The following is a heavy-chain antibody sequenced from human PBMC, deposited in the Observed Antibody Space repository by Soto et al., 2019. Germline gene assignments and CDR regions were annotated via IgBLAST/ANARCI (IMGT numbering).Heavy chain of an antibody. CDR1: GFTFDDYA. CDR2: ISWNSGSI. CDR3: AKDKRAAAGLLAFDI. D-gene: IGHD6-13*01. V-gene: IGHV3-9*01. Sequence: GGSLRLSCAASGFTFDDYAMHWVRQAPGKGLEWVSGISWNSGSIGYADSVKGRFTISRDNAKNSLYLQMNSLRAEDTVLYYCAKDKRAAAGLLAFDIWGQGTMVTV. J-gene: IGHJ3*02.